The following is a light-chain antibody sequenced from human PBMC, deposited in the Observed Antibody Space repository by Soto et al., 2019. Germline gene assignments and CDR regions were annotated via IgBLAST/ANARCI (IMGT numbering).Light chain of an antibody. CDR1: QSVYSSY. CDR2: DAS. V-gene: IGKV3-20*01. J-gene: IGKJ1*01. Sequence: EIMLTQSPGTLSLSPGERATLSCRASQSVYSSYLAWYQQRPGQAPRLLFYDASIRATGIPDRFIGSGSGTNFSLTISRLEPEDFGVYYCHQYGSSPWTFGQGTKVDIK. CDR3: HQYGSSPWT.